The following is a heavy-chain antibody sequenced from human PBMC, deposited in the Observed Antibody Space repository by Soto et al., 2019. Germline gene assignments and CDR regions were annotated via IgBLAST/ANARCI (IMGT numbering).Heavy chain of an antibody. Sequence: SSETLSLTCAVYGGSFSGYYWSWIRQPPGKGLEWIGEINHSGSTNYNPSLKSRVTISVDTSKNQFSLKLSSVTAADTAVYYCARVSGVYYYYGMDVWGQGTTVTVSS. CDR3: ARVSGVYYYYGMDV. V-gene: IGHV4-34*01. CDR1: GGSFSGYY. J-gene: IGHJ6*02. D-gene: IGHD3-10*01. CDR2: INHSGST.